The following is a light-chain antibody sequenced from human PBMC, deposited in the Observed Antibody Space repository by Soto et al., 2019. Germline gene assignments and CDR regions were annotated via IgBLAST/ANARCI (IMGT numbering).Light chain of an antibody. J-gene: IGKJ4*01. V-gene: IGKV3-20*01. CDR2: GAS. CDR3: QQYASSPPLT. Sequence: EIVLTQSPGTLSLSPGDRATLSCRASQSVSTSLAWYQQKPGQAPRLLIYGASSRATVIPDRFSGSGSGTDFTLTISRLEPEDCAVYYCQQYASSPPLTFGGGTKVEIK. CDR1: QSVSTS.